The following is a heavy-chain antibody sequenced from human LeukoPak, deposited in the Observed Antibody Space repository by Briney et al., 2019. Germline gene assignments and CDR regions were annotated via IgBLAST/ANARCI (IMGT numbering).Heavy chain of an antibody. CDR2: ISYDGSNK. D-gene: IGHD3-9*01. J-gene: IGHJ5*02. Sequence: QTGGSLRLSCAASGFTFSSYAMHWVRQAPGKGLEWVAVISYDGSNKYYADSVKGRFTISRDNSKNTLYLQMNSLRAEDTAVYYCARGVDDILTGQRFDPWGQGTLVTVSS. CDR1: GFTFSSYA. CDR3: ARGVDDILTGQRFDP. V-gene: IGHV3-30-3*01.